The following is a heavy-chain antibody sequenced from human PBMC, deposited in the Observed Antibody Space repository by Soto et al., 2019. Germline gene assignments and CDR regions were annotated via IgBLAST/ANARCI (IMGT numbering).Heavy chain of an antibody. CDR3: TPEGPYCSGGSCYFDY. CDR1: GFTFSNAW. J-gene: IGHJ4*02. Sequence: GGSLRLSCAASGFTFSNAWMSWVRQAPGKGLEWVGRIKSKTDGGTTDYAAPVKGRFTISRDDSKNTLYLQMNSLKTEDTAVYYCTPEGPYCSGGSCYFDYWGQGTLVTVSS. CDR2: IKSKTDGGTT. D-gene: IGHD2-15*01. V-gene: IGHV3-15*01.